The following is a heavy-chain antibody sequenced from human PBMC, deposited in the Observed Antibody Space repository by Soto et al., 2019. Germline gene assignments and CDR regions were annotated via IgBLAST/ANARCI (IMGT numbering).Heavy chain of an antibody. CDR2: ISGSGATT. Sequence: PGGSLRLSRAASGVTFSSDAMSWVRQPPGKGLEWVSAISGSGATTYYADSVKGRFTISRDNSKNTLYLQMNSLRVDDTAVYYCAKDMRFDPWGQGTLVTSPQ. CDR3: AKDMRFDP. V-gene: IGHV3-23*01. J-gene: IGHJ5*02. CDR1: GVTFSSDA. D-gene: IGHD2-2*01.